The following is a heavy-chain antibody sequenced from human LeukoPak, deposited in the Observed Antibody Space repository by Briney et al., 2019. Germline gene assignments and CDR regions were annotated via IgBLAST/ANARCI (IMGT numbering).Heavy chain of an antibody. V-gene: IGHV4-59*01. J-gene: IGHJ4*02. Sequence: SETLSLTCTVSGGSISSYYWSWIRQPPGKGLEWIGYIYYSGSTSYNPSLKSRVTISVDTSKNQFSLKLSSVTAADTAVYYCARVGWQARLDYWGQGTLVTVSS. D-gene: IGHD6-6*01. CDR1: GGSISSYY. CDR3: ARVGWQARLDY. CDR2: IYYSGST.